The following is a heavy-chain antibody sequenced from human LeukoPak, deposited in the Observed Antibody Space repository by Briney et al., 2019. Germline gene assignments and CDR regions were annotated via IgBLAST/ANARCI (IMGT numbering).Heavy chain of an antibody. J-gene: IGHJ5*02. Sequence: PSETLSLTCTVSVGSISSYYWSWIRQPPGKGLEWIGYIYYSGSTNYNPSLKSRVTISVDTSNNQFSLKLSSVTAADTAVYYCARGTMVRGVRSVNWFDPWGQGTLVTVSS. V-gene: IGHV4-59*01. CDR2: IYYSGST. D-gene: IGHD3-10*01. CDR1: VGSISSYY. CDR3: ARGTMVRGVRSVNWFDP.